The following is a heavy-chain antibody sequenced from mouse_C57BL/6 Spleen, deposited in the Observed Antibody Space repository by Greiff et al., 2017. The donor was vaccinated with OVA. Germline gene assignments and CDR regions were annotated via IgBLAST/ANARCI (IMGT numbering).Heavy chain of an antibody. Sequence: QVQLQQSGPELVKPGASVKISCKASGYAFSSSWMNWVKQRPGKGLEWIGRIYPGDGDTNYNGKFKGKATLTADKSSSPAYMQLSSLTSEDSAVYFCARVGLWLRYFDVWGTGTTVTVSS. D-gene: IGHD2-2*01. V-gene: IGHV1-82*01. CDR1: GYAFSSSW. J-gene: IGHJ1*03. CDR3: ARVGLWLRYFDV. CDR2: IYPGDGDT.